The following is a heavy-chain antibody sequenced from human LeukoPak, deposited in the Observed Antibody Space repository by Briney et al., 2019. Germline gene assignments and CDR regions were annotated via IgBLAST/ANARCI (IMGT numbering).Heavy chain of an antibody. CDR3: TRLSVAAAGKADY. Sequence: GGSLRLSCTASGFTFGDYAMSWFRQAPGKGLEWVGFIRSKACGGTTEYAASVKGRFTISRDDSKSIAYLQMNSLKTEDTAVYYCTRLSVAAAGKADYWGQGTLVTVSS. V-gene: IGHV3-49*03. CDR2: IRSKACGGTT. CDR1: GFTFGDYA. D-gene: IGHD6-13*01. J-gene: IGHJ4*02.